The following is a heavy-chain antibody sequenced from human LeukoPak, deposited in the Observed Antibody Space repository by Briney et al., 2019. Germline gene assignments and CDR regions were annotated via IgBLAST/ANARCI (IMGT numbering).Heavy chain of an antibody. CDR3: ATHRPWELQSAFDY. CDR1: GFTFSSYA. Sequence: PGRSLRLSCAASGFTFSSYAMHWVRQAPGKGLEWVTVISYDGSNKYYADSVKGRFTISRDNSKNTLYLQMNSLRAEDTAVYYCATHRPWELQSAFDYWGQGTLVTVSS. V-gene: IGHV3-30*04. CDR2: ISYDGSNK. D-gene: IGHD1-26*01. J-gene: IGHJ4*02.